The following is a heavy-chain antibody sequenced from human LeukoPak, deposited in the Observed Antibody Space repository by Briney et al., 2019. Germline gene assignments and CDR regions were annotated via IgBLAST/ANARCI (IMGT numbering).Heavy chain of an antibody. Sequence: GGSLRLSCAASGFTFGIYWMSWVRQAPGKGLEWVANIKQDGSEKFYVDSVKGRFTLSRDNAKNSLFLQMNSLRAEDTAVYYCARQRTLDSSGSVNWFDPWGQGTLVTVSS. J-gene: IGHJ5*02. CDR2: IKQDGSEK. V-gene: IGHV3-7*02. CDR3: ARQRTLDSSGSVNWFDP. D-gene: IGHD3-22*01. CDR1: GFTFGIYW.